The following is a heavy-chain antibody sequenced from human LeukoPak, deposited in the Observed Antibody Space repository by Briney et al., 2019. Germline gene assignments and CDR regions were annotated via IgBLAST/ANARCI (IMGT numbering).Heavy chain of an antibody. CDR3: ARSYSGMDV. D-gene: IGHD2-21*01. J-gene: IGHJ6*04. CDR1: GFSISTGYY. V-gene: IGHV4-38-2*01. Sequence: SETLSLTCAVSGFSISTGYYWGWIRQPPGKGLEWIGNIYHSGSTFYNPSLMSRVTISVDTSKNQFSLKVTSVIAADTAVYYCARSYSGMDVWGKGTTVTVSS. CDR2: IYHSGST.